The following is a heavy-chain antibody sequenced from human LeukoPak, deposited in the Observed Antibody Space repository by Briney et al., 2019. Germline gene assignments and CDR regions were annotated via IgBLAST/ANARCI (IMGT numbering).Heavy chain of an antibody. CDR1: GGTLSSYA. CDR2: IIPIFGTA. D-gene: IGHD5-18*01. J-gene: IGHJ4*02. V-gene: IGHV1-69*06. CDR3: VTGFTTMAVDYFDY. Sequence: SVKVSCKASGGTLSSYAISWVRQAPGQGLEWMGGIIPIFGTANYAQMFQGRVTMTEDTSIDTAYMELSSLRSEDTAVYYCVTGFTTMAVDYFDYWGQGTLVTVSP.